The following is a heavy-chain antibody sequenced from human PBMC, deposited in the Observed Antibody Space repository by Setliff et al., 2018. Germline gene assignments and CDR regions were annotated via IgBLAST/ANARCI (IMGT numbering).Heavy chain of an antibody. V-gene: IGHV4-59*01. J-gene: IGHJ4*02. CDR2: INYSGST. Sequence: PSETLSLTCTVSGGSISSYYWSWIRQPPGKGLEWIGYINYSGSTNYNPSLKSRVTISEDTSNNQFSLKLRSVSAADTAFYYCARRWSGIDYWGQGTLVTVSS. CDR1: GGSISSYY. CDR3: ARRWSGIDY. D-gene: IGHD3-3*01.